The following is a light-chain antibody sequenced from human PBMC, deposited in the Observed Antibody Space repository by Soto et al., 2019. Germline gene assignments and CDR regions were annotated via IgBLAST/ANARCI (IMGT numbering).Light chain of an antibody. CDR2: DVS. CDR1: SLDVGGYNF. Sequence: QSALTQPASVSGSPGQSITFSCTGTSLDVGGYNFVSWYQQHPGKAPKLMIYDVSNRPSGVSNRFSGSKSGNTASLTISGLQAEDEADYYCSSYTSSSSYVFGTGTKLTVL. CDR3: SSYTSSSSYV. V-gene: IGLV2-14*01. J-gene: IGLJ1*01.